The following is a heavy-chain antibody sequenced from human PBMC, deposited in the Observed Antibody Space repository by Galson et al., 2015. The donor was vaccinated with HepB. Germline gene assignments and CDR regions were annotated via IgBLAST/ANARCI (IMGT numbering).Heavy chain of an antibody. J-gene: IGHJ4*02. V-gene: IGHV3-23*01. CDR3: AKAVSGVASIVY. CDR1: GFSFRSYA. CDR2: ISTSGGM. D-gene: IGHD3-3*01. Sequence: SLRLSCAASGFSFRSYAMSWVRQAPGKGLQWVSAISTSGGMFYADSLKGRFTISRDNSKNTVYLQMNSLRAEDTALYYCAKAVSGVASIVYWGQGTLVSVSS.